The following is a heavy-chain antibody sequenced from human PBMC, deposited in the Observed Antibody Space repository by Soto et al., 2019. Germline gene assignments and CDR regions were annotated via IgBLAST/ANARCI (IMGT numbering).Heavy chain of an antibody. CDR2: ISYDGSNK. D-gene: IGHD3-22*01. Sequence: GGSLRLSCAASGFTFSSYGMHRVRQSPGKGLEWVAVISYDGSNKYYADSVKGRFTISRDNSKNTLYLQMNSLRAEDTAVYYCAKAYAGTYYYDSSGYYEDYWGQGTLVTVSS. J-gene: IGHJ4*02. CDR3: AKAYAGTYYYDSSGYYEDY. CDR1: GFTFSSYG. V-gene: IGHV3-30*18.